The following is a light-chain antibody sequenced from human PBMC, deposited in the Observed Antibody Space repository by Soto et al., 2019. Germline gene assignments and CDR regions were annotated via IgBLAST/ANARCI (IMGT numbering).Light chain of an antibody. V-gene: IGLV1-40*01. CDR3: QSSDNGSYVI. CDR2: GNN. Sequence: QSVLTQPPSVSGAPGQRVTISCTGSSSNFGSNYDVHWYRQLPGTAPKLLIYGNNIRPSGVPERFSGSKSGTSASLAITGLKAEDEADYYCQSSDNGSYVIFGGGTKLTVL. J-gene: IGLJ2*01. CDR1: SSNFGSNYD.